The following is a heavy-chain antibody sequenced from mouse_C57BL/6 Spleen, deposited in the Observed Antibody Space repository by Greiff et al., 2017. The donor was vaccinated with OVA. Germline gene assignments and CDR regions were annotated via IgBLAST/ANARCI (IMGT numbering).Heavy chain of an antibody. D-gene: IGHD1-1*01. CDR2: IYPGDGDT. Sequence: QVQLKESGPELVKPGASVKISCKASGYAFSSSWMNWVKQRPGKGLEWIGRIYPGDGDTNYNGKFKGKATLTADKSSSTAYMQLSSLTSEDSAVYFCAITTVVASDVWGTGTTVTVSS. CDR3: AITTVVASDV. V-gene: IGHV1-82*01. CDR1: GYAFSSSW. J-gene: IGHJ1*03.